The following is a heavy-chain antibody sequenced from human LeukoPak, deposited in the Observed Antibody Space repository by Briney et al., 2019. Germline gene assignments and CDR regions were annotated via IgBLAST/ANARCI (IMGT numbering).Heavy chain of an antibody. Sequence: AASVNVSCKVSGYTFTELSIQWVRRAPGKGLEWMGGFDREDDEIMYARKFQGRVTVTEDTSTDAAVMELRSLKSEDTAVYYCATAPLVGVPTFLDSWGQGTLVTVSS. CDR3: ATAPLVGVPTFLDS. CDR1: GYTFTELS. D-gene: IGHD1-26*01. J-gene: IGHJ4*02. V-gene: IGHV1-24*01. CDR2: FDREDDEI.